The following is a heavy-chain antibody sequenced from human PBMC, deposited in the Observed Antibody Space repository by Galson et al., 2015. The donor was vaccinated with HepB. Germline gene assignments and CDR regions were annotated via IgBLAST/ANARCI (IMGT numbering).Heavy chain of an antibody. V-gene: IGHV1-18*01. J-gene: IGHJ3*02. D-gene: IGHD4-23*01. CDR2: ISAYNGNT. Sequence: SVKVSCKASGYTFTSYGISWVRQAPGQGLEWMGWISAYNGNTNYAQKLQGRVTMTTDTSTSTAYMELRSLRSDDTAVYYCARGWAMTTVVTPELNDAFDIWGQGTMVTVSS. CDR1: GYTFTSYG. CDR3: ARGWAMTTVVTPELNDAFDI.